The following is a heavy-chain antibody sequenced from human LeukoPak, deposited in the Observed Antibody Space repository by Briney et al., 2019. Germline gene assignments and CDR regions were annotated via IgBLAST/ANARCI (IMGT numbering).Heavy chain of an antibody. V-gene: IGHV1-46*01. CDR1: VYTLSYYY. Sequence: ASVKDSCKASVYTLSYYYLHGVRQAPGQGLEWMGIINPSGGATNYAQKFQGRVTLTRDTSTVTVYMELSSLISEDTAVYYCARRRDEGFDIWGQGTLVTVSS. CDR2: INPSGGAT. J-gene: IGHJ3*02. CDR3: ARRRDEGFDI.